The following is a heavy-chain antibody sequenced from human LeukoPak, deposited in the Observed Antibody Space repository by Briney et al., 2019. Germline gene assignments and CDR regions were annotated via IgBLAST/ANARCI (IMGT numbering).Heavy chain of an antibody. Sequence: AGGSLRLSCAASGFTFSSYAMSWVRQAPGKGLEWVSAISGSGGSTYYADSVKGRFTISRDNSKNTLYLQMNSLRAEDTAVYYCAKDDVDIVATPTFDYWGQGTLVTVSS. CDR1: GFTFSSYA. D-gene: IGHD5-12*01. J-gene: IGHJ4*02. CDR2: ISGSGGST. V-gene: IGHV3-23*01. CDR3: AKDDVDIVATPTFDY.